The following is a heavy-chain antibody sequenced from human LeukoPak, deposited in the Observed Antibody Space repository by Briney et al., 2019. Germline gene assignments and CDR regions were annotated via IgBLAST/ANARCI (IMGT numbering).Heavy chain of an antibody. CDR3: ARGVRRVVAATERYYFDY. J-gene: IGHJ4*02. CDR1: GYTFTSYD. D-gene: IGHD2-15*01. V-gene: IGHV1-8*01. CDR2: MNPNSGNT. Sequence: GASVKVSCKASGYTFTSYDINWVRQATGQGLEWMGWMNPNSGNTGYAQKFQGRVTMTRNTSISTAYMELSSLRSEGTAVYYCARGVRRVVAATERYYFDYWGQGTLVTVSS.